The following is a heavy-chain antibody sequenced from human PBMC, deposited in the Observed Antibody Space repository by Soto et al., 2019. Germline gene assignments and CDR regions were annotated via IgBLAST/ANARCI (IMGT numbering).Heavy chain of an antibody. CDR2: MNPNSGNT. CDR1: GYTFTSYD. D-gene: IGHD3-10*01. V-gene: IGHV1-8*01. CDR3: ARGRNRGVNYYYYYMDV. Sequence: QVQLVQSGAEVKKPGASVKVSCKASGYTFTSYDINWVRQATGQGLEWMGWMNPNSGNTGYAQKFQGRVTMTRNTSISTAYMELSSLRSEDTAVYYCARGRNRGVNYYYYYMDVWGKGTTVTVSS. J-gene: IGHJ6*03.